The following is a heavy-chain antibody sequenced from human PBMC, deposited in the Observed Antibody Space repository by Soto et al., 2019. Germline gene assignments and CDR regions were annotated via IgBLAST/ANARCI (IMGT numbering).Heavy chain of an antibody. D-gene: IGHD1-7*01. Sequence: QVQLLESGGGAVQPERSPRLSCAASGFTFSSYAMHWVRQAPGKGLEWVSVISYDGNNKYYAESVKGRFTISRDNSKNTLYLQMSSLRPEDTAVYYCAGGKGTNSGAYYYYGMDVWGQGTTVTVSS. J-gene: IGHJ6*02. CDR2: ISYDGNNK. CDR1: GFTFSSYA. V-gene: IGHV3-30-3*01. CDR3: AGGKGTNSGAYYYYGMDV.